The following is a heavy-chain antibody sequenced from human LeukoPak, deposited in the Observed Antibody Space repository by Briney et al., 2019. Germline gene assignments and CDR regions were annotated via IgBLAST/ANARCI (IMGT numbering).Heavy chain of an antibody. Sequence: GWSLRLSCATSGCTFSRSAMSWLRQPPGKGLAWVSSISGSGGTTYYAGFVQGRFIISRDNSRNTLFVQMNSLRAEDTAVYYCARDPDLRRGFDGEGYWGQGTLVTVSS. J-gene: IGHJ4*02. D-gene: IGHD3-10*01. V-gene: IGHV3-23*01. CDR3: ARDPDLRRGFDGEGY. CDR2: ISGSGGTT. CDR1: GCTFSRSA.